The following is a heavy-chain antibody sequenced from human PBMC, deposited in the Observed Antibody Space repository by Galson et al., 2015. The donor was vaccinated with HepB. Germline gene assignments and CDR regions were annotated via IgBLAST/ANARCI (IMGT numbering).Heavy chain of an antibody. V-gene: IGHV1-69*13. CDR2: IIPIYGTA. CDR3: ARVGGKLGYCSGGSCSNWFDP. D-gene: IGHD2-15*01. CDR1: GGTFSSYA. J-gene: IGHJ5*02. Sequence: SVKVSCKASGGTFSSYATSWVRQAPGQGLEWMGGIIPIYGTANYAQKFQGRVTITADESTSTAYMELSSLRFDDTAVYYCARVGGKLGYCSGGSCSNWFDPWGQGTLVTVSS.